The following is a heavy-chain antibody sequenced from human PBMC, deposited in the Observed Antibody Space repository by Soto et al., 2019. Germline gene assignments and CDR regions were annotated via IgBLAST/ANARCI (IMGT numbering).Heavy chain of an antibody. D-gene: IGHD6-6*01. CDR2: IIPIFGTA. J-gene: IGHJ4*02. CDR3: ARDLAHSSSPVPYYFDY. Sequence: QVQLVQSGAEVKKPGSSVKVSCKASGGTFSSYAISWVRQAPGQGLEWMGWIIPIFGTANYAQKFQGRVTITADESTSTAYMELSSLRSEDTSVYYCARDLAHSSSPVPYYFDYWGQGTLVTVSS. V-gene: IGHV1-69*01. CDR1: GGTFSSYA.